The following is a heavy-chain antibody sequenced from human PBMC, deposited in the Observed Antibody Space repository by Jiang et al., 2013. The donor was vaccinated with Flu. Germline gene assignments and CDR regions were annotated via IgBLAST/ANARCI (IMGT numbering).Heavy chain of an antibody. CDR2: IYYMGAP. CDR3: ARHLDYVWGSYRYPLDY. J-gene: IGHJ4*02. V-gene: IGHV4-39*01. Sequence: EWIGSIYYMGAPTTTRPSKSRVTISIDTSKSQFSLKLSSVSAADTAVYYCARHLDYVWGSYRYPLDYWGQGTLVTVSS. D-gene: IGHD3-16*02.